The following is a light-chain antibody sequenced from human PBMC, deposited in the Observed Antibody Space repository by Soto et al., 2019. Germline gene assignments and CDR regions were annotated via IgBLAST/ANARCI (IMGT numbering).Light chain of an antibody. J-gene: IGKJ5*01. CDR2: GSS. CDR1: QTVSSN. Sequence: EIVMTQSPATLSVSPGEGATLSCRASQTVSSNLAWYQQKPGQATRLLIYGSSFRAAGIPARFSGSGSGEEFTLTSSILQSEDFAVYYCQQYANSPITLGQGTRLEI. V-gene: IGKV3D-15*03. CDR3: QQYANSPIT.